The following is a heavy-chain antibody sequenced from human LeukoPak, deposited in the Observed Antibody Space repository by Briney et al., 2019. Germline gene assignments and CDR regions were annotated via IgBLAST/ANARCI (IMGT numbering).Heavy chain of an antibody. CDR2: KSYDGSNK. CDR1: GFTFSSYA. V-gene: IGHV3-30-3*01. J-gene: IGHJ4*02. Sequence: GGSLRLSCAASGFTFSSYAMRWVRQAPGKGLEWVAVKSYDGSNKYYADSVKGRFTISRDNSKNTLYLQMNSLRAEDTAVYYCARDRIAVAVHPEAFDYWGQGTLVTVSS. CDR3: ARDRIAVAVHPEAFDY. D-gene: IGHD6-19*01.